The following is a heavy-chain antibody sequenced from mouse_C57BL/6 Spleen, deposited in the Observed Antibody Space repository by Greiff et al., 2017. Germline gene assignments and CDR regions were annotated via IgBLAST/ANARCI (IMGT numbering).Heavy chain of an antibody. D-gene: IGHD1-1*01. CDR3: AREGNYYGSPSFDY. Sequence: EVKLMESGPGLVKPSQSLSLTCPVTGYSITSGYYWYWIRQVPGNKLEWMGYISNDGSNNYNPSLKNRISITRDTSKKQFFLKLISVTTEDTATYYCAREGNYYGSPSFDYWGQGTTLTVSS. J-gene: IGHJ2*01. V-gene: IGHV3-6*01. CDR2: ISNDGSN. CDR1: GYSITSGYY.